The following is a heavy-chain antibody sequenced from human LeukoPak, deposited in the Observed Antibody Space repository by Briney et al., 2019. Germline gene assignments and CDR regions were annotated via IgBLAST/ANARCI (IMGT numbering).Heavy chain of an antibody. CDR2: IYYSGST. V-gene: IGHV4-59*01. Sequence: PSETLSLTCTVSGGSISSYYWSWIRQPPGKGLEWIGYIYYSGSTNYNPSLKSRVTISVDTSKNQFSLKLSSVTAADTAVYHCARDRAPGRYYYYGMDVWGQGTTVTVSS. D-gene: IGHD1-26*01. J-gene: IGHJ6*02. CDR3: ARDRAPGRYYYYGMDV. CDR1: GGSISSYY.